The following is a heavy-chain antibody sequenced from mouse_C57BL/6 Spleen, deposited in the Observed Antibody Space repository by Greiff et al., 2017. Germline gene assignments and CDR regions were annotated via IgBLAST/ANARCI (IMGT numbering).Heavy chain of an antibody. CDR3: ARGGYDYDGY. Sequence: VQLQQPGAELVKPGASVKMSCKASGYTFTSYWITWVKQRPGQGLEWIGDIYPGSGSTNYNEKFKSKATLPEDTSSSTAYMQLSSLTSEDAAVYYCARGGYDYDGYWGQGTTLTVSS. V-gene: IGHV1-55*01. D-gene: IGHD2-4*01. CDR1: GYTFTSYW. J-gene: IGHJ2*01. CDR2: IYPGSGST.